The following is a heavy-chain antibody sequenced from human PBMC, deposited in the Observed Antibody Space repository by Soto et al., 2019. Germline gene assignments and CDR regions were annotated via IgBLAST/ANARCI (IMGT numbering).Heavy chain of an antibody. CDR3: TKYRRTEAEGFTLDY. CDR1: GDSINNYY. Sequence: SETLSLTCTVSGDSINNYYWSWIRHPPGKRLDRIGYIYYTGSPTYNPSLESRVPMSVATSKNHIHLKLNSLNAADTAVYYCTKYRRTEAEGFTLDYWGPGTLVTVS. J-gene: IGHJ4*02. V-gene: IGHV4-59*01. CDR2: IYYTGSP. D-gene: IGHD6-13*01.